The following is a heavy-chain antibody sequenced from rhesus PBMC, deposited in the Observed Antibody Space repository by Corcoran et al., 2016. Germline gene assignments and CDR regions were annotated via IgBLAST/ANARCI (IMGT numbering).Heavy chain of an antibody. D-gene: IGHD4-23*01. CDR3: VRQFRYSNYRYFDF. V-gene: IGHV4-99*01. Sequence: QVQLQESGPGLVKPSETLSLTCAVSGYSISSGYYWGWIRQPTGKGLEYIGCISGSCGSTYYNPSLKSRVTISKDTSKNQFSLKLSSVTAADTAVYYCVRQFRYSNYRYFDFWGQGVLVTVSS. CDR2: ISGSCGST. J-gene: IGHJ4*01. CDR1: GYSISSGYY.